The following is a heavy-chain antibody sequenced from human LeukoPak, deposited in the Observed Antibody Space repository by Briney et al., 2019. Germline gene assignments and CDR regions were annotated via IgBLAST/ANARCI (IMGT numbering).Heavy chain of an antibody. V-gene: IGHV3-7*01. CDR3: TRIAAAGFDC. J-gene: IGHJ4*02. D-gene: IGHD6-13*01. Sequence: GGSLRLSCAASGFTFSSYWRSWVRQAPGKGLEWVANIKQDGSEKYYVDSVKGRFTISRDNAKNSLYLQMNSLRAEDTAVYYCTRIAAAGFDCWGQGTLVTVSS. CDR1: GFTFSSYW. CDR2: IKQDGSEK.